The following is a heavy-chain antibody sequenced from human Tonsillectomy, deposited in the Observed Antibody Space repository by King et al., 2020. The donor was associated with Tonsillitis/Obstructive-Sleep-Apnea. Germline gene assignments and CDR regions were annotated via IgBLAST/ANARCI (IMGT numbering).Heavy chain of an antibody. D-gene: IGHD3-3*01. J-gene: IGHJ6*02. Sequence: VQLVESGAEVKKPGESLRISCKGSGYSLTSYWISWVRQMPGKGLEWMGRIDPSDSYTNYSPSFQGHVTISADKSISTAYLQWSSLKASDTAMHYCARHGRGVLRFLETARYGMDVWGQGTTVTVSS. CDR3: ARHGRGVLRFLETARYGMDV. CDR2: IDPSDSYT. V-gene: IGHV5-10-1*03. CDR1: GYSLTSYW.